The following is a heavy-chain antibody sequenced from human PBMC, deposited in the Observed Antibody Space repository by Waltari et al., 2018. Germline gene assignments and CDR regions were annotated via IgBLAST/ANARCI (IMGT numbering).Heavy chain of an antibody. Sequence: QVTLKESGPALVKPTQTLTLTCTFSGFSLSTSGMRVSWIRQPPGKALEWLARIDWDDDKFYSTSLKTRLTISKDTSKNQVVLTMTNMDPVDTATYYCARTTYSGSVRAPYYYYYMGVWGKGTTVTVSS. J-gene: IGHJ6*03. CDR3: ARTTYSGSVRAPYYYYYMGV. D-gene: IGHD6-13*01. CDR1: GFSLSTSGMR. V-gene: IGHV2-70*04. CDR2: IDWDDDK.